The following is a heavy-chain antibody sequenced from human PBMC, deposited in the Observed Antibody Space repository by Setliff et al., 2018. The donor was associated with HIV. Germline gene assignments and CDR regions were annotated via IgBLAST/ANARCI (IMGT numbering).Heavy chain of an antibody. Sequence: ASVKVSCKASGYSFSSYYMHWVRQAPGQGLEWMGMINPRGGSTSYAQKLQGRLTLTTDTSTSTAYMELRSLRSDDTAVYYCARVPPRWGATRDYWGQGTLVTVSS. CDR2: INPRGGST. V-gene: IGHV1-46*01. CDR3: ARVPPRWGATRDY. CDR1: GYSFSSYY. D-gene: IGHD1-26*01. J-gene: IGHJ4*02.